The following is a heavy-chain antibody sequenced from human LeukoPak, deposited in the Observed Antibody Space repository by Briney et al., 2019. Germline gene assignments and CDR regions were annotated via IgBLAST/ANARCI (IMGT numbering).Heavy chain of an antibody. V-gene: IGHV3-23*01. CDR1: GSTFSSYA. CDR3: AKTVGSGWYGDFDY. D-gene: IGHD6-19*01. CDR2: ISGSGGST. J-gene: IGHJ4*02. Sequence: GGSLRLSCAASGSTFSSYAMSWVRQAPGKGLEWVSAISGSGGSTYYADSVKGRFTIPRDNSKNTLYLQMNSLRAEDTAVYYCAKTVGSGWYGDFDYWGQGTLVTVSS.